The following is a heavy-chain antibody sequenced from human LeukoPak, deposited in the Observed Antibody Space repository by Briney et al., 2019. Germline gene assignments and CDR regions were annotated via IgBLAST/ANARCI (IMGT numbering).Heavy chain of an antibody. CDR2: ISGSGGST. V-gene: IGHV3-23*01. CDR1: GFTFSSYS. J-gene: IGHJ4*02. Sequence: GGSLRLSCAASGFTFSSYSMSWVRQAPGKGLEWVSAISGSGGSTYYADSVKGRFTISRDNSKNTLYLQMNSLRAEDTAVYYCAKGGQQLVRFDYWGQGTLVTVSS. D-gene: IGHD6-13*01. CDR3: AKGGQQLVRFDY.